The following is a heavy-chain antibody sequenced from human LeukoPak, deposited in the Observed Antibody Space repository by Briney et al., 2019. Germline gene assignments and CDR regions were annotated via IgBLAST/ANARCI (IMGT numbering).Heavy chain of an antibody. CDR1: GFTVSNNY. D-gene: IGHD2-15*01. Sequence: GGSLRLSCAASGFTVSNNYMSWVRQAPGKGLEWVSVLYGGGGTYYADSAKGRFTISRDNAKNTLYLQMNSLRAEDTAVYFCARADCSGGSCYGWFDPWGQGTLVTVSS. CDR3: ARADCSGGSCYGWFDP. J-gene: IGHJ5*02. V-gene: IGHV3-66*01. CDR2: LYGGGGT.